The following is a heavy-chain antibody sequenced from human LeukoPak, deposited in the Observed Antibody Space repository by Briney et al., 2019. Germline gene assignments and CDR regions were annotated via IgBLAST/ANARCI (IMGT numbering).Heavy chain of an antibody. J-gene: IGHJ4*02. D-gene: IGHD4-17*01. CDR2: INHSGST. Sequence: SETLSLTCAVYGGSFSGYYWSWIRQPPGKGLEWIGEINHSGSTNYNPSLKSRVTISVDTSKNQFSLQLRSVTAADTAVYYCARGLTVTTDPLDYWGQGTLVTVSS. CDR1: GGSFSGYY. CDR3: ARGLTVTTDPLDY. V-gene: IGHV4-34*01.